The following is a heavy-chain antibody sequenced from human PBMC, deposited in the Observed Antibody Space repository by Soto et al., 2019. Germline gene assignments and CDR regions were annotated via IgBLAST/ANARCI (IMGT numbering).Heavy chain of an antibody. V-gene: IGHV4-39*01. CDR1: GGSISSSSYY. Sequence: SETLSLTCTVSGGSISSSSYYWGWIREPPGKGLEWIGSIYYSGSTYYNPSLKSRVTISVDTSKNQFSLKLSSVTAADTSVYYCEKRYYDFWSGYYIPEIHYGLDVWGQGTTVTVSS. J-gene: IGHJ6*02. CDR2: IYYSGST. CDR3: EKRYYDFWSGYYIPEIHYGLDV. D-gene: IGHD3-3*01.